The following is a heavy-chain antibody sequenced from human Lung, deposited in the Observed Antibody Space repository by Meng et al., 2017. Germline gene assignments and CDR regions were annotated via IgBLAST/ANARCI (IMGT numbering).Heavy chain of an antibody. V-gene: IGHV2-5*01. J-gene: IGHJ5*02. CDR3: ARKRLASTWSRGGWFDP. CDR2: IYWNDDQ. CDR1: GFSVSTSGEG. Sequence: QITLKESGPALVKPTQTLTLTCTFSGFSVSTSGEGVGWIRQPPGKALEWLAVIYWNDDQHYSPSLKNRLSIAKDTSKRQVVLTMTNMDPVDTATYYCARKRLASTWSRGGWFDPWGQGTLVTVSS. D-gene: IGHD2-2*01.